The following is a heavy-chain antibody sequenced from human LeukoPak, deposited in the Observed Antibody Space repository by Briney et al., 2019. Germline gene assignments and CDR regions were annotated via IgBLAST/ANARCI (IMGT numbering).Heavy chain of an antibody. Sequence: PGGSLRLSCAASGFNFTNYNMNWVRQAPGKGLEWVSSIHSSSGSIYYADSLKGRFTISRDNAKNSLYLQMNSLRAEDTAVYYCARDLAWDAFDIWGQGTMVTLSS. CDR1: GFNFTNYN. CDR2: IHSSSGSI. V-gene: IGHV3-21*01. CDR3: ARDLAWDAFDI. J-gene: IGHJ3*02.